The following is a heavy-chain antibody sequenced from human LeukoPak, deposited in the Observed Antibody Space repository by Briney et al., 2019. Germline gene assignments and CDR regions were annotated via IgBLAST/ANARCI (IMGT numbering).Heavy chain of an antibody. D-gene: IGHD5-18*01. CDR1: GYTFTGYY. CDR3: ARGHSGYTLYYFDD. CDR2: INPNSGGT. J-gene: IGHJ4*02. Sequence: ASVKVSCKASGYTFTGYYIHWVRQAPGQGLEWMGWINPNSGGTNYAQKFQGRVTMTRDTSISTAYMELSSLRSDDTAVYYCARGHSGYTLYYFDDWGQGTLVTVSS. V-gene: IGHV1-2*02.